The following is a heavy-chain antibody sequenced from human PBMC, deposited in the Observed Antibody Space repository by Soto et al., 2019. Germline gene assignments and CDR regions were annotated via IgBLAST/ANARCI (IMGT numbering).Heavy chain of an antibody. CDR3: ARWNGDYSFDY. CDR2: INHSGST. V-gene: IGHV4-34*01. Sequence: PSETLSLTCAVYGGSFSGYYWSWIRQPPGKGLEWIGEINHSGSTNYNPSLKSRVTISVDTSKNQFSLKLSSVTAADTAVYYCARWNGDYSFDYWGQGTLVTVSS. CDR1: GGSFSGYY. J-gene: IGHJ4*02. D-gene: IGHD4-17*01.